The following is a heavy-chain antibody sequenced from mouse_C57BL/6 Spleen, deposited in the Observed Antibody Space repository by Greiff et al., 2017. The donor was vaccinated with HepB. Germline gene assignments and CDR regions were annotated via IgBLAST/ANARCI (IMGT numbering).Heavy chain of an antibody. Sequence: QVQLQQPGAELVKPGASVKMSCKASGYTFTSYWITWVKQRPGQGLEWIGDIYPGSGSTNYNEKFKSKATLTVATSSSTAYMQLSSLTSEDSAVYYCARSQLGPENYFDYWGQGTTLTVSS. D-gene: IGHD4-1*02. CDR1: GYTFTSYW. V-gene: IGHV1-55*01. CDR3: ARSQLGPENYFDY. J-gene: IGHJ2*01. CDR2: IYPGSGST.